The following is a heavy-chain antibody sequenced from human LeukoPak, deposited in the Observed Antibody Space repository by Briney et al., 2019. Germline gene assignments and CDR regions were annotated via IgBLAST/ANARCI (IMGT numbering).Heavy chain of an antibody. CDR1: GFTFSSYW. V-gene: IGHV3-7*01. CDR3: ARDRPRWRKNWYFDL. Sequence: SGGSLRLSCAASGFTFSSYWMSWVRQAPGKGLEWVANIKQDGSEKYYVDSVRGRFTISTDNAKNSLYLQMNSLRDEDTAVYYCARDRPRWRKNWYFDLWGRGTLVPVSS. D-gene: IGHD5-24*01. J-gene: IGHJ2*01. CDR2: IKQDGSEK.